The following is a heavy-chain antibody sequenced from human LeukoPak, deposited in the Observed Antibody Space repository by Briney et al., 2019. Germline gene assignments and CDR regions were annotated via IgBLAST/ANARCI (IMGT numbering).Heavy chain of an antibody. Sequence: PSETLSLTCTVSGGSISSYYWSWIRQPPGKGLEWIGYIYYSGSTNYNPSLKSRVTISVDTSKNQFSLKLSSVTAADTAVYYCARDPMVWGSYGMDVWGQGTTVTVSS. CDR2: IYYSGST. CDR1: GGSISSYY. CDR3: ARDPMVWGSYGMDV. V-gene: IGHV4-59*01. J-gene: IGHJ6*02. D-gene: IGHD3-10*01.